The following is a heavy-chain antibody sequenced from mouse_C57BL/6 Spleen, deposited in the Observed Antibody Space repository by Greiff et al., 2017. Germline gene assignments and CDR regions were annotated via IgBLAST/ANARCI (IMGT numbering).Heavy chain of an antibody. CDR3: ARSYDYSLFDY. CDR2: INPSTGGT. V-gene: IGHV1-42*01. Sequence: DVKLQESGPELVKPGASVKISCKASGYSFTGYYMNWVKQSPEKSLEWIGEINPSTGGTTYNQKFKAKATLTVDKSSSTAYMQLRSLTSEDAAVYYCARSYDYSLFDYWGQGTTLTVSS. J-gene: IGHJ2*01. CDR1: GYSFTGYY. D-gene: IGHD2-4*01.